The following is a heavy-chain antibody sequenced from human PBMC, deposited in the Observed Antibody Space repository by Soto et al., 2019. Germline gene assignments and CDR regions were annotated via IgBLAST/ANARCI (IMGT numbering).Heavy chain of an antibody. CDR2: IFSNDEK. CDR3: ARIRDEDCSGGSCYYYFDY. CDR1: GFSLSNARLS. V-gene: IGHV2-26*01. Sequence: QVTLKESGPVLVKPTETLTLTCTVSGFSLSNARLSVSWIRQPPGKALEWLAHIFSNDEKFYSTSLKSRLTISKEPSKSQVVLTMTNMDPVDTATYYCARIRDEDCSGGSCYYYFDYWGQGTLVTVSS. D-gene: IGHD2-15*01. J-gene: IGHJ4*02.